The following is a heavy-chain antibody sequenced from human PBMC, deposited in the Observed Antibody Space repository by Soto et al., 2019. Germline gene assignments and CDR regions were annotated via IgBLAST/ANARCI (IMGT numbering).Heavy chain of an antibody. CDR3: ARLRYSYGSSLDY. J-gene: IGHJ4*02. CDR2: IYHSRST. V-gene: IGHV4-61*08. D-gene: IGHD5-18*01. Sequence: SETLSLTCAVSGGYLRSRGYCWSWIRQPPGKGLEWIGYIYHSRSTYYNPSLKSRVTISVDTSKNQFSLKLSSVTAADTAVYYCARLRYSYGSSLDYWGQGTLVTVSS. CDR1: GGYLRSRGYC.